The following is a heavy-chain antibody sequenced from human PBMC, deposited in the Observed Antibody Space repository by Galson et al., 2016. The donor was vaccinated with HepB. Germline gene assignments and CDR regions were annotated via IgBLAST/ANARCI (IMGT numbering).Heavy chain of an antibody. CDR1: GFTFSDYY. CDR2: ISSSGSTI. Sequence: SLRLSCAASGFTFSDYYMSWIRQAPGKGLEWVSYISSSGSTIFYADSVKGRFTISRGNAKNSLYLQMYSLGSDDTAVYYCAKREPGGREYYFDYWGQGTLVTVSS. V-gene: IGHV3-11*01. J-gene: IGHJ4*02. CDR3: AKREPGGREYYFDY. D-gene: IGHD2-15*01.